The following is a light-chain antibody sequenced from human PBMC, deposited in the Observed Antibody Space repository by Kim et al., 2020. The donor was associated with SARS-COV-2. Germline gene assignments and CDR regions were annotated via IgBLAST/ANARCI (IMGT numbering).Light chain of an antibody. CDR3: QSYGTSRV. Sequence: NFMLLQPHSVSGSPGKTVTISCTRSSGSIANNYVQWFHQRPGSSPTNVIYEDDQRPSGVPDRFSGSIDHSSNSASLTISGLKTEDEGDYYCQSYGTSRVFGGGTKVTVL. CDR2: EDD. V-gene: IGLV6-57*01. J-gene: IGLJ3*02. CDR1: SGSIANNY.